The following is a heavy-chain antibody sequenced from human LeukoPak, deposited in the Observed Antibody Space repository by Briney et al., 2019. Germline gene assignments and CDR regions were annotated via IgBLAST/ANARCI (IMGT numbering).Heavy chain of an antibody. V-gene: IGHV3-23*01. CDR2: ISGSGGST. D-gene: IGHD1-26*01. CDR1: GFTFSSYA. J-gene: IGHJ4*02. CDR3: VKRSGNYYYFDY. Sequence: GGSLRLSCAASGFTFSSYAMSWVRQAPGKGLEWVSAISGSGGSTYYADSVKGRFTISRDNSKNTLYLQMNSLRAEDTAVYYCVKRSGNYYYFDYWGQGTLVTVSS.